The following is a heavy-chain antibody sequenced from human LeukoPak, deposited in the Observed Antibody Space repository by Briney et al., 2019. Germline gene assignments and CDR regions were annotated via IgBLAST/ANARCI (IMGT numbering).Heavy chain of an antibody. CDR2: IYSGGST. CDR3: AKDFSQLVPDAFDI. V-gene: IGHV3-53*01. D-gene: IGHD6-13*01. Sequence: GGSLRLSCAASGFTVSSNYMSWVRQAPGKGLEWVSVIYSGGSTYYADSVKGRFTISRDNSKNTLYLQMNSLRAEDTAVYYCAKDFSQLVPDAFDIWGQGTMVTVSS. CDR1: GFTVSSNY. J-gene: IGHJ3*02.